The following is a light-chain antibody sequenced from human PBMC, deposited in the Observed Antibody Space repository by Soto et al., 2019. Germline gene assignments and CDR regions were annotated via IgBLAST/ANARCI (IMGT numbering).Light chain of an antibody. CDR1: SSDVGGYSY. J-gene: IGLJ2*01. Sequence: QSVLTQPASVSGSPGQSITISCTGTSSDVGGYSYVSWYQQHPGKAPKLMIYDVSNRPSGVSNRFSGSKSGNTASLTISGLQAEDEADYYCSSYRSSSTLGVFGGGTKVTVL. V-gene: IGLV2-14*03. CDR2: DVS. CDR3: SSYRSSSTLGV.